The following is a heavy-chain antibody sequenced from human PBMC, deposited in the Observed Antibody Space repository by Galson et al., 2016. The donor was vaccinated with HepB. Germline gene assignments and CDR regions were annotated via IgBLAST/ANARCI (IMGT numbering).Heavy chain of an antibody. V-gene: IGHV3-15*01. CDR3: TTEGMIALGGVIATPFDN. CDR1: GFIFSDIW. Sequence: SLRLSCAASGFIFSDIWMNWVRQAPGKGLEWVGRVKSKTDGETTDYAASVRGRFTVSSDDVRATVHLQMNSLKIEDTAVYYCTTEGMIALGGVIATPFDNGGLGTLVTVSS. CDR2: VKSKTDGETT. J-gene: IGHJ4*02. D-gene: IGHD3-16*02.